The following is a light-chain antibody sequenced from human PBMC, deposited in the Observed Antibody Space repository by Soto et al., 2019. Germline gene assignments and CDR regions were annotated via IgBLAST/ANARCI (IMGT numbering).Light chain of an antibody. V-gene: IGKV1D-12*01. J-gene: IGKJ5*01. CDR3: QQANSFRPN. CDR2: AAS. Sequence: DIQMTQSPSSVSASVGDRVTITCRASQGISSWLGWYQQKPGKAPKLLIYAASSLQSGVPSRFSGSGSGTDFILTISSPQPEDFATYYCQQANSFRPNFGQGTRLEIK. CDR1: QGISSW.